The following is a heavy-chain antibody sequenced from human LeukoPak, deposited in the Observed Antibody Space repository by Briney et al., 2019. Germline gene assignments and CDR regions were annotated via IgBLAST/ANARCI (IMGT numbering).Heavy chain of an antibody. CDR1: GGSISSYY. CDR2: IYTSGST. J-gene: IGHJ4*02. V-gene: IGHV4-4*07. CDR3: ARDRSPYSSHDRYFDY. Sequence: SETLSLTCTVSGGSISSYYWSWIRQPAGKGLEWIGRIYTSGSTNYNPSLKSRVTMSVDTSKNQFSLKLSSVTAADTAVYYCARDRSPYSSHDRYFDYWGQGTLVTVSS. D-gene: IGHD6-13*01.